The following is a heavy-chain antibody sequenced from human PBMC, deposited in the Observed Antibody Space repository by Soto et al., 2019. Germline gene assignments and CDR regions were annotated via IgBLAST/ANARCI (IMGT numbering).Heavy chain of an antibody. CDR3: AKEGYYDFWSGYYTYSDY. D-gene: IGHD3-3*01. CDR2: ISGSDGKT. CDR1: GFSFGRYS. V-gene: IGHV3-23*01. J-gene: IGHJ4*02. Sequence: GRSLRLSCAASGFSFGRYSLSWVRQAPGKGLEWVSTISGSDGKTFYADSVKGRCSISRDTSKNTLYLQMNSLRAEDTAVYYCAKEGYYDFWSGYYTYSDYWGQGPLVSVFS.